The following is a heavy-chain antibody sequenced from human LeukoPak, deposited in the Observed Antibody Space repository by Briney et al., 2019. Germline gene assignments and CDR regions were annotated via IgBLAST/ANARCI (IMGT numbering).Heavy chain of an antibody. V-gene: IGHV4-34*01. J-gene: IGHJ5*02. D-gene: IGHD5-18*01. CDR2: INHSGST. CDR3: ARDLWLGLDR. Sequence: SETLSLTCAVYGGSFSGSYWSWIRQPPGKGLEWIGEINHSGSTNYNPSLKSRVTISVDTSKNQSSLKLSSVTAADTAVYYCARDLWLGLDRWGQGTLVTVSS. CDR1: GGSFSGSY.